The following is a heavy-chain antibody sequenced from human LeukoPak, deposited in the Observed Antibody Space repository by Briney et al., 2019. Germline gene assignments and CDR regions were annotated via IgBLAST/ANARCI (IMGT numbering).Heavy chain of an antibody. CDR1: GGPISGYY. CDR2: IYYSGST. D-gene: IGHD6-19*01. CDR3: AVDSSGWRTFDY. Sequence: ASETLSLTCTVSGGPISGYYWSWIRQPPGKGLEWIGYIYYSGSTNYNPSLKSRVTISVDTSKNQFSLKLSSVTAADTAVYYCAVDSSGWRTFDYWGQGTLVTVSS. V-gene: IGHV4-59*01. J-gene: IGHJ4*02.